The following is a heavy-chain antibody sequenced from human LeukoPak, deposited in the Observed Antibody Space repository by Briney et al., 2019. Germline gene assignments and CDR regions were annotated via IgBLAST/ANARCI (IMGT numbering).Heavy chain of an antibody. J-gene: IGHJ4*02. CDR3: ARVPRYSSLHFDY. CDR1: GGSFSGYY. V-gene: IGHV4-34*01. CDR2: INHSGST. Sequence: SETLSLTCAVYGGSFSGYYWSWIRQPPGKGLEWIGEINHSGSTNYNPSLKSRVTISVDTSKNQFSLKLSSVNAADTAVYYCARVPRYSSLHFDYWGQGTLVTVSS. D-gene: IGHD6-13*01.